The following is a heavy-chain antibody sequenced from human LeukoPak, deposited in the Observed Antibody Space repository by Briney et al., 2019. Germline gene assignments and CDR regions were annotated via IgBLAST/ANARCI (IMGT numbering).Heavy chain of an antibody. J-gene: IGHJ6*02. Sequence: SVKVSCKASGGTFSSYAISWVRQAPGQGLEWMGGIIPIFGTANYAQKFQGRVTITADESTSTAYMELSSLRSGDTAVYYCARDPYYYYYGMDVWGQGTTVTVSS. CDR3: ARDPYYYYYGMDV. CDR2: IIPIFGTA. V-gene: IGHV1-69*13. CDR1: GGTFSSYA.